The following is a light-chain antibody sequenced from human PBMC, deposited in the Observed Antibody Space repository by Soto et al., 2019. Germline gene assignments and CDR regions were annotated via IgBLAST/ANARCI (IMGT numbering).Light chain of an antibody. CDR2: GAS. CDR3: QQYNTYSST. Sequence: KQSRATRSGSPWERGAVACMTANHGVSSYLAWYQQKPGQAPRLLIYGASCRATGIPDRFSGSGSGTDFTLTISSLQSEDFATYYCQQYNTYSSTFGKGTKVDIK. J-gene: IGKJ1*01. V-gene: IGKV3D-15*01. CDR1: HGVSSY.